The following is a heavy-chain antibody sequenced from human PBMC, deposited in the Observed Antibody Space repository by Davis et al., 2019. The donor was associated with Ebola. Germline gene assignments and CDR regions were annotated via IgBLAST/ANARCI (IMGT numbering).Heavy chain of an antibody. J-gene: IGHJ6*02. V-gene: IGHV3-48*04. CDR1: GFTFSSYA. CDR3: ASRAGAQLELRYYYYYGMDV. D-gene: IGHD1-7*01. Sequence: GGSLRLSCAASGFTFSSYAMSWVRQAPGKGLEWVSYISSSGSTIYYADSVKGRFTISRDNAKNSLYLQMNSLRAEDTAVYYCASRAGAQLELRYYYYYGMDVWGQGTTVTVSS. CDR2: ISSSGSTI.